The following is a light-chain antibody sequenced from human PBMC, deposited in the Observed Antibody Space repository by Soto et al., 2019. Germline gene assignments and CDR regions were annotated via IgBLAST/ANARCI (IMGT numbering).Light chain of an antibody. CDR1: NIGIKT. V-gene: IGLV3-21*02. J-gene: IGLJ2*01. CDR3: QVWDSSSDHVV. CDR2: DDS. Sequence: SYVLTQPPSVSVAPGQTARITCGGNNIGIKTVQWYQQKPGQAPVLVVQDDSDRPSGIPERFSGSNSWNMATLTISRVEVGDEGDYHCQVWDSSSDHVVFGGGTKVTVL.